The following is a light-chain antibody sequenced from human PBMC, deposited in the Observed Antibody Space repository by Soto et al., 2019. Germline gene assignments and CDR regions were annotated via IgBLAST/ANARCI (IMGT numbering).Light chain of an antibody. J-gene: IGLJ2*01. Sequence: QSALAQPASVSGSRGQSITISCTGTSSDVGRYNYVSWYQQHPGKAPKVVIFDVSNRPSGVSSRFSGSKSGNTASLTISGLQAEDEADYYCSSYTTSNTRVVFGGGTQLTVL. CDR3: SSYTTSNTRVV. CDR1: SSDVGRYNY. CDR2: DVS. V-gene: IGLV2-14*01.